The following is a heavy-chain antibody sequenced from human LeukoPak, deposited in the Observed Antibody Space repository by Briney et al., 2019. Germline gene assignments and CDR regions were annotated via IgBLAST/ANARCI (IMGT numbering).Heavy chain of an antibody. Sequence: ESGPTLLTPPQTLTLSCTFSGFSPTTRGGGVCWILQPLRMALEWLGYLSWDDDQRYSPSLNSRLTITKDTSKNQVVLTITNMDTVDTGTYYRAHRPFNSYWYGGDWFDPWGQGTLVSVPS. D-gene: IGHD3-10*01. CDR1: GFSPTTRGGG. CDR2: LSWDDDQ. V-gene: IGHV2-5*02. CDR3: AHRPFNSYWYGGDWFDP. J-gene: IGHJ5*02.